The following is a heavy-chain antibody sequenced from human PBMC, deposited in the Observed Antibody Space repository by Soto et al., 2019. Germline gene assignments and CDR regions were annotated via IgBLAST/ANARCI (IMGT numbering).Heavy chain of an antibody. CDR2: INQDGSEK. Sequence: EMQLVESGGGLVQPGGSLRLSCGVSGFTFGSFWMGWVRQAPGKVLEWVANINQDGSEKYYVDSVKGRFTISRDNPRNSLYLQMDSLRVEDTAVYFCARQIRGLTPNCFDPWGQGTLVSVSS. J-gene: IGHJ5*02. CDR3: ARQIRGLTPNCFDP. CDR1: GFTFGSFW. V-gene: IGHV3-7*01.